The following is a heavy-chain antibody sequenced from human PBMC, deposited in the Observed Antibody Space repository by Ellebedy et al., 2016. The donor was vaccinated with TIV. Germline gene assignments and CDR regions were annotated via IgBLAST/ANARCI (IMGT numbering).Heavy chain of an antibody. CDR3: AKVLRDPPYFYYCMDV. V-gene: IGHV4-34*01. D-gene: IGHD4/OR15-4a*01. CDR2: INHSGST. J-gene: IGHJ6*03. CDR1: GGSFSAYY. Sequence: SETLSLXXAVYGGSFSAYYWSWIRQPPGKGLEWIGEINHSGSTNYNSSLKSRVTISVDTSKNQFSLNLSSVTAADTAVYYCAKVLRDPPYFYYCMDVWGKGTAVTVSS.